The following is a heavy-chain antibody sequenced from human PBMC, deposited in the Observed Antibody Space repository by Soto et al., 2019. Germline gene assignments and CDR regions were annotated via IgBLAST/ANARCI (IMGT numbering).Heavy chain of an antibody. Sequence: QVQLVQSGAEVKKPGSSVKVSCKASGGTFSSYAISWVRQAPGQGLEWMGGIIPIFGTANYAQKFQGRVTITADESTSTAYMELSSLRSEDTAVYYCARTNIPPVVPAAIVVYYYYGMDVWGQGTTVTVSS. CDR2: IIPIFGTA. V-gene: IGHV1-69*01. CDR3: ARTNIPPVVPAAIVVYYYYGMDV. D-gene: IGHD2-2*02. J-gene: IGHJ6*02. CDR1: GGTFSSYA.